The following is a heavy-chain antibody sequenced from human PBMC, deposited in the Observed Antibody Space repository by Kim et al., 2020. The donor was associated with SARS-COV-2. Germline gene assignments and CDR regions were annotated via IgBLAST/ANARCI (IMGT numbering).Heavy chain of an antibody. CDR2: ISSSSSTI. Sequence: GGSLRLSCAASGFTFSSYSMNWVRQAPGKGLEWVSYISSSSSTIYYADSVKGRFTISRDNAKNSLYLQMNSLRDEDTAVYYCAREDVVVAVTTYLDYYYGMDVWGQGTTVTVSS. D-gene: IGHD4-17*01. V-gene: IGHV3-48*02. J-gene: IGHJ6*02. CDR1: GFTFSSYS. CDR3: AREDVVVAVTTYLDYYYGMDV.